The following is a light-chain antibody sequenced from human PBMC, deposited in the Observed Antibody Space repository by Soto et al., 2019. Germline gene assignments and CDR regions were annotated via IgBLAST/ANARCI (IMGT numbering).Light chain of an antibody. CDR2: LEGSGSY. CDR3: DTWDTNVVV. V-gene: IGLV4-60*02. Sequence: QPVLTQSSSASASLGSSVKLTCTLSSGHSTYIIAWHQQQPGKAPRYLMKLEGSGSYNKGSGIPDRFSGSSSGADRYLTISDLQFEDEADYYCDTWDTNVVVFGGGTKLTVL. J-gene: IGLJ2*01. CDR1: SGHSTYI.